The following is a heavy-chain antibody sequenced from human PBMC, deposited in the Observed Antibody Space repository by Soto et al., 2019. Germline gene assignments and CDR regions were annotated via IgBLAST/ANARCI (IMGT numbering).Heavy chain of an antibody. D-gene: IGHD2-15*01. Sequence: SGGSLRLSCAASGFTFSNYWMSWVRQAPGKGLEWVANIKQDGSEKYYVDSVKGRFTISRDNAKNSLYLQMNSLRAEDTAVYYCARDWGDVVVVAATPYFDYWGQGTLVTVSS. V-gene: IGHV3-7*01. CDR3: ARDWGDVVVVAATPYFDY. CDR1: GFTFSNYW. CDR2: IKQDGSEK. J-gene: IGHJ4*02.